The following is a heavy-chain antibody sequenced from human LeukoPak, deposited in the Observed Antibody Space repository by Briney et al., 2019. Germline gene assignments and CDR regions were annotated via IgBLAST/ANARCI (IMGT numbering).Heavy chain of an antibody. D-gene: IGHD2-8*01. V-gene: IGHV3-53*01. J-gene: IGHJ1*01. CDR1: GFTVNSNY. CDR3: ASMYFSQYLQH. Sequence: PGGSLRLSCAASGFTVNSNYMSWVRQAPGKGLEWVSVIYSGGSAYYADSVKGRSTISRDNSKNTLYLQMNSLRAEDTAVYYCASMYFSQYLQHWGQGTLVTVSS. CDR2: IYSGGSA.